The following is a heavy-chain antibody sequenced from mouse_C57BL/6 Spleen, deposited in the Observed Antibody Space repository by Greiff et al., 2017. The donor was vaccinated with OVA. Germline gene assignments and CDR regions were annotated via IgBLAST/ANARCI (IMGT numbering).Heavy chain of an antibody. J-gene: IGHJ3*01. V-gene: IGHV5-6*01. Sequence: EVKLMESGGDLVKPGGSLKLSCAASGFTFSSYGMSWVRQTPDKRLEWVATISSGGSYTYYPDSVKGRFTISRDNAKNTLYLQMSSLKSEDTAMYYCASLYYGNYEFAYWGQGTLVTVSA. D-gene: IGHD2-1*01. CDR1: GFTFSSYG. CDR2: ISSGGSYT. CDR3: ASLYYGNYEFAY.